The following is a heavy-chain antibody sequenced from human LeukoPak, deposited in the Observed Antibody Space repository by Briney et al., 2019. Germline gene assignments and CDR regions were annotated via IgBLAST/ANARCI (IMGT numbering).Heavy chain of an antibody. Sequence: PSETLSLTCAVSGGSISSYYWNWIRQPPGKGLEGIGYIYYSGSTNYNPSLKSRVTISIDTSKNQLSLQLTSVTAADTAVYYCATDVRGLVPYYFDFWGQGTLVTVSS. J-gene: IGHJ4*02. D-gene: IGHD3-10*02. CDR2: IYYSGST. CDR3: ATDVRGLVPYYFDF. V-gene: IGHV4-59*01. CDR1: GGSISSYY.